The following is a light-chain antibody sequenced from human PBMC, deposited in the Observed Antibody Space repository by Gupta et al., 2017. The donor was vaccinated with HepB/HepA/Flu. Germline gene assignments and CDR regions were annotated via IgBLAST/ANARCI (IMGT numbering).Light chain of an antibody. J-gene: IGLJ1*01. Sequence: QSVLTQPPSVSATPGQKVTISCSGSSSNIGSGSVSWYQQVPGTAPKLVIYENNKRPSGIPDRFSGSKSGPSATLGITGLQTGDEADYYCGTWAGSVSGFVFGTGTKVTVL. CDR1: SSNIGSGS. CDR3: GTWAGSVSGFV. CDR2: ENN. V-gene: IGLV1-51*01.